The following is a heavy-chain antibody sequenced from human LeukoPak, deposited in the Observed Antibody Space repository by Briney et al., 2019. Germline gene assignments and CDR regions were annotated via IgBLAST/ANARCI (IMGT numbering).Heavy chain of an antibody. Sequence: GGSLRLSCVASGFSFSDYAMSWVRQSPGQGLQWVSVINDRSNFKVYADSVRGRFIISRDNSRNTLYLEMNSLRADDTAIYYCAKDHFTGGDYGDYFDLWGQGVLVTVSS. V-gene: IGHV3-23*01. J-gene: IGHJ4*02. CDR1: GFSFSDYA. D-gene: IGHD3-16*01. CDR3: AKDHFTGGDYGDYFDL. CDR2: INDRSNFK.